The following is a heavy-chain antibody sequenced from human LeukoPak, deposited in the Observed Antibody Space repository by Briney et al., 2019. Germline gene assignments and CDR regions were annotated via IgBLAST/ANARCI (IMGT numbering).Heavy chain of an antibody. J-gene: IGHJ3*02. Sequence: GGSLRLSCAASGFTFSSYAMSWVRQAPGKGLEWVSAISGSGGSTYYADSVKSRFTISRDNSKNTLYLQMNSLRAEDTAVYYCAILARYYDSSGYRGIWGQGTMVTVSS. CDR1: GFTFSSYA. CDR2: ISGSGGST. D-gene: IGHD3-22*01. CDR3: AILARYYDSSGYRGI. V-gene: IGHV3-23*01.